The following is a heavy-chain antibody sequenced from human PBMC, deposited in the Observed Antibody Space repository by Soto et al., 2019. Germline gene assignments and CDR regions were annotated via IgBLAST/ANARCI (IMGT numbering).Heavy chain of an antibody. CDR2: INPDGIRT. CDR3: ARVTGDWVLFDY. D-gene: IGHD7-27*01. CDR1: GFTFSNHW. Sequence: EVQLVESGGGLVQPGGSLRLSCAASGFTFSNHWMHWVRQAPGRGLVWVSRINPDGIRTSYADSVKGRFTISRDNAKNTLYLQMNSLRAEDTAVYYCARVTGDWVLFDYWGQGTLVTVSS. V-gene: IGHV3-74*01. J-gene: IGHJ4*02.